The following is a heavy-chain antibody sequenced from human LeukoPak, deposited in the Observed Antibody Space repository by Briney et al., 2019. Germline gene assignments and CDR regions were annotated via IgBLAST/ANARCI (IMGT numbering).Heavy chain of an antibody. V-gene: IGHV3-74*01. CDR3: ARLWSGISFDM. CDR1: GFTFSTYW. CDR2: INSDGSIT. D-gene: IGHD3-3*01. J-gene: IGHJ3*02. Sequence: GGSLRLSCAASGFTFSTYWMHWVRQAPAKGPVWVSRINSDGSITTYADSVKGRFTISRDNAKNTLYLQMNSLRAEDTAVYYCARLWSGISFDMWGQGTMVTVSS.